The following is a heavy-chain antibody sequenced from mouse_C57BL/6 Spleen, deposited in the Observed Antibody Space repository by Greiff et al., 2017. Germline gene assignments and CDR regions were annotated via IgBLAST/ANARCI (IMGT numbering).Heavy chain of an antibody. Sequence: VQLQQSGAELVRPGASVKLSCTASGFNIKDYYMHWVKQRPEQGLEWIGWIDPANGDTEYASKFQGKATITADTSSNTAYLQLSSLTSEDTAVYYCTYYGSRYFGVWGTGATVTVSS. D-gene: IGHD1-1*01. CDR1: GFNIKDYY. V-gene: IGHV14-4*01. CDR2: IDPANGDT. J-gene: IGHJ1*03. CDR3: TYYGSRYFGV.